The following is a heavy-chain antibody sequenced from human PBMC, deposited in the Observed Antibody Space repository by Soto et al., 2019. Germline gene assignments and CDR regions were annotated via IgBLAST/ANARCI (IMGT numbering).Heavy chain of an antibody. D-gene: IGHD3-10*01. CDR3: ARDLGYYGSGSPFDY. V-gene: IGHV4-39*07. J-gene: IGHJ4*02. CDR2: VYSGGST. CDR1: GDSISSSSQY. Sequence: PSETLSLTCSVSGDSISSSSQYWGWIRQPPGKGLEWIASVYSGGSTNYNPSLKSRVTISVDKSKNQFSLKLSSVTAADTAVYYCARDLGYYGSGSPFDYWGQGTLVTVS.